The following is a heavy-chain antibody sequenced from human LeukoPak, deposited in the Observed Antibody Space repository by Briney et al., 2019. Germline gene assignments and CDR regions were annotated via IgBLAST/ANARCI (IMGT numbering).Heavy chain of an antibody. Sequence: PSETLSLTCDVSGYSISSGYYWGWIRQPPGKGLEWIGSIYQSGRTYYNPSLKSRVTISVDTSKNQFYLKLRSVTAADTAVYYCARGVAAAGWFDYWGQGTVVSVPS. CDR1: GYSISSGYY. D-gene: IGHD6-13*01. CDR2: IYQSGRT. J-gene: IGHJ4*02. V-gene: IGHV4-38-2*01. CDR3: ARGVAAAGWFDY.